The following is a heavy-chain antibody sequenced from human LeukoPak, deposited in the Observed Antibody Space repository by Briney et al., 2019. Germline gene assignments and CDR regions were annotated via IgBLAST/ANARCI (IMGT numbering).Heavy chain of an antibody. CDR1: GFTSSSYA. J-gene: IGHJ4*02. CDR2: IRGDDGST. Sequence: PGGSLRLSCAASGFTSSSYAMSWVRQAPGRGLEWVSAIRGDDGSTYYADSVKGRFTISRDNSKNTLYLQMNSLRAEDAAVYYCAKVRGGSLSNYFHYWGQGTLLSVSS. D-gene: IGHD2-15*01. CDR3: AKVRGGSLSNYFHY. V-gene: IGHV3-23*01.